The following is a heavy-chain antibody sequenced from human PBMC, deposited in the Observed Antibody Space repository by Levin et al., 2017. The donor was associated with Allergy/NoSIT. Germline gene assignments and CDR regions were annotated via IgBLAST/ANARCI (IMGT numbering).Heavy chain of an antibody. CDR1: GFTFDDYA. V-gene: IGHV3-9*01. D-gene: IGHD4-23*01. CDR2: ISWNSGSI. Sequence: GGSLRLSCAASGFTFDDYAMHWVRQAPGKGLEWVSGISWNSGSIGYADSVKGRFTISRDNAKNSLYLQMNSLRAEDTALYYCAKDYATVVRAIDHWGQGTLVTVSS. CDR3: AKDYATVVRAIDH. J-gene: IGHJ4*02.